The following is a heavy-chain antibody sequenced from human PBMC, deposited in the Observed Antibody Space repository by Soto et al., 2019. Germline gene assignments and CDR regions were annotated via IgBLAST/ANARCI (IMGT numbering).Heavy chain of an antibody. D-gene: IGHD2-21*02. Sequence: SVKVSCKASGGTFSSYAISWVRQAPGQGLEWMGGIIPIFGTANYAQKFQGRVTITADESTSTAYMELSSLRSEDTAVYYCASSDVYYYYYYGMDVWGQGTTVTVSS. J-gene: IGHJ6*02. CDR1: GGTFSSYA. CDR3: ASSDVYYYYYYGMDV. CDR2: IIPIFGTA. V-gene: IGHV1-69*13.